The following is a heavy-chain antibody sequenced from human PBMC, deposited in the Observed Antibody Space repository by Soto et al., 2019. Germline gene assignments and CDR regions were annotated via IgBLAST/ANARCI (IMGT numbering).Heavy chain of an antibody. D-gene: IGHD3-3*01. J-gene: IGHJ6*03. Sequence: GGSLRLSCAASGFTFSGYAVSWVRQAPGKGLEWVSAISGSGGSTYYADSVKGRFTISRDNSKNTLYLQMNSLRAEDTAVYYCAKGKLEWLLWYYYYYYMDVWGKGTTVTVSS. V-gene: IGHV3-23*01. CDR3: AKGKLEWLLWYYYYYYMDV. CDR1: GFTFSGYA. CDR2: ISGSGGST.